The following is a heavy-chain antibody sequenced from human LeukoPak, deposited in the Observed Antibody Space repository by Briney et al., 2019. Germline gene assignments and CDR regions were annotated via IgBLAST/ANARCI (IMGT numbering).Heavy chain of an antibody. CDR3: AELGITMIGGV. Sequence: GGSLRLSCAASGFTFSSYEMNWVRQAPGKGLEWVSSSCSTIYYADSVKGRFTISRDNAKNSLYLQMNSLRAEDTGVYYCAELGITMIGGVWGKGTTVTISS. D-gene: IGHD3-10*02. J-gene: IGHJ6*04. CDR1: GFTFSSYE. V-gene: IGHV3-48*03. CDR2: SSCSTI.